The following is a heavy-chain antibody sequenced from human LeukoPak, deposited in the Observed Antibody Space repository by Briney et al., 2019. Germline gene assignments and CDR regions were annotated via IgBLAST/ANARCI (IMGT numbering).Heavy chain of an antibody. CDR3: TRDKYYYGLWSYFFDY. D-gene: IGHD3-10*01. CDR1: GGSITSSSYY. CDR2: IYTSGST. Sequence: PSETLSLTCTVSGGSITSSSYYWSWIRQPAGKGLEWIGRIYTSGSTNYNPSLKSRVTMSVDTSKNQFSLKLNSVTAADTAVYYCTRDKYYYGLWSYFFDYWGQGTLVTVSS. V-gene: IGHV4-61*02. J-gene: IGHJ4*02.